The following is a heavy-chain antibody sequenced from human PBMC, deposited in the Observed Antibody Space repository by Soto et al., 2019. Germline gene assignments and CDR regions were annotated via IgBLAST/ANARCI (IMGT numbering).Heavy chain of an antibody. D-gene: IGHD2-2*01. Sequence: SETLSLTCTVSGGSISSGGYYWSWIRQHPGKGLEWIGYIYYSGSTYYNPSLKSRVTISVDTSKNQFSLKLSSVTAADTAVYYCARGKNYCSSTSCYFWERYYFDYWGQGTLVTVSS. CDR3: ARGKNYCSSTSCYFWERYYFDY. J-gene: IGHJ4*02. CDR2: IYYSGST. V-gene: IGHV4-31*03. CDR1: GGSISSGGYY.